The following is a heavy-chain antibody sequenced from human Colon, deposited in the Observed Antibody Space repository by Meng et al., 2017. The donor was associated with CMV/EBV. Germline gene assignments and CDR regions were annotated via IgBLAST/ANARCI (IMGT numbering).Heavy chain of an antibody. CDR3: ARNYCSSVDCNLGDGLNM. CDR1: GDTLDSYG. D-gene: IGHD3-22*01. J-gene: IGHJ3*02. V-gene: IGHV1-18*01. CDR2: ISGYNGNT. Sequence: ASVKVSCKTSGDTLDSYGFTWVRQAPGQGPEWMGWISGYNGNTKYAQKFQGRVTMTTDTSTSTVYMELRRLTSDDTADYYCARNYCSSVDCNLGDGLNMWGQGTRVTVSS.